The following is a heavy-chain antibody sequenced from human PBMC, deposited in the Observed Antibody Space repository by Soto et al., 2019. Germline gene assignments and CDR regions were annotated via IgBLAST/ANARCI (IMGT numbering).Heavy chain of an antibody. J-gene: IGHJ5*01. D-gene: IGHD3-22*01. CDR2: IKEDGSDK. V-gene: IGHV3-7*05. CDR1: GFTFSNYW. Sequence: GGSLRLSCAASGFTFSNYWRTWVRQAPGERLEWVASIKEDGSDKYYVDSVKGRFTISRDNAKQSLYLQMNSLRAEDTAVYYCARPLFYYDVSVYRCFDSWGQGTQVTVSS. CDR3: ARPLFYYDVSVYRCFDS.